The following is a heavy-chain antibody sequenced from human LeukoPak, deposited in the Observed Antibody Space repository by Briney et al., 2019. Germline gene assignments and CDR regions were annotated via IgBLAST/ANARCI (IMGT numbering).Heavy chain of an antibody. J-gene: IGHJ6*03. V-gene: IGHV4-39*01. CDR3: ARRRGGYYLKRLYMDV. D-gene: IGHD3-22*01. CDR1: GDSISSSSYF. Sequence: SETLSLTCTVSGDSISSSSYFWGWIRQPPGKGLEWIGSIYYSGSTYYNPSLKSRVTISVDTSKNQFSLKLSSVTAADTAVYYCARRRGGYYLKRLYMDVWGKGTTVTISS. CDR2: IYYSGST.